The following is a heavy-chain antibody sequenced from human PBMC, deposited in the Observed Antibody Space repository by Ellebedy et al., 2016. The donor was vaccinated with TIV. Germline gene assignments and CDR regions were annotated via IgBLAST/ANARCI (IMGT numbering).Heavy chain of an antibody. CDR1: GFTFGNYA. J-gene: IGHJ4*02. V-gene: IGHV3-30-3*01. CDR3: ARGFLGFGLESYPDY. D-gene: IGHD3-10*01. Sequence: LSLTXSGSGFTFGNYAMHWVRQAPGKGLEWVAVISHDGNNKHYEDSVMGRFTISRDNSKNTLYLQMNSLRVEDTAVYHCARGFLGFGLESYPDYWGQGTLVTVSS. CDR2: ISHDGNNK.